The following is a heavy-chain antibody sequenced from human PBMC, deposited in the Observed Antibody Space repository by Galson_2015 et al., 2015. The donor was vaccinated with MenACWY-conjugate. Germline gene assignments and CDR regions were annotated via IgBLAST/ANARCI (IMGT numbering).Heavy chain of an antibody. CDR2: ISSSSSYT. CDR3: ARRRGLDSSGYLDY. Sequence: SLRLSCAASGFTFSDYYMSWIRQAPGKGLEWVSYISSSSSYTNYADSVKGRFTISRDNAKNSLYLQMNSLRAEDAAVYYCARRRGLDSSGYLDYWGQGTLVTVSS. CDR1: GFTFSDYY. J-gene: IGHJ4*02. D-gene: IGHD3-22*01. V-gene: IGHV3-11*03.